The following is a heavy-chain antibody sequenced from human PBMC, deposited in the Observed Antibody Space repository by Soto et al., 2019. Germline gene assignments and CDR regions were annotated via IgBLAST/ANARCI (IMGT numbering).Heavy chain of an antibody. D-gene: IGHD6-13*01. CDR1: GGYISTYY. Sequence: QVQLQESGPGLVKPSETLSLTCTVSGGYISTYYWSWIRQPPGKGLEYIGYIYYSGSTNYNPSLKSRVTISVDTSKNQFSLTLRSVTAADTAMYYCARGSKAAVGDAFDIWGQGTMVNVFS. CDR2: IYYSGST. V-gene: IGHV4-59*01. J-gene: IGHJ3*02. CDR3: ARGSKAAVGDAFDI.